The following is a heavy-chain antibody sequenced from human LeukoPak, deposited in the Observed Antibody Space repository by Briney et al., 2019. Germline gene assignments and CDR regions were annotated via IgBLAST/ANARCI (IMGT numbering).Heavy chain of an antibody. CDR3: VRGPQVDV. CDR2: SYYSGST. Sequence: SSETLALTYAVSGGSVSSETDDWIWIRQPPGKGLEWIGQSYYSGSTYSNPSLKGRVTMSMDTSKNQFSLKLSSVTAADTAVYYCVRGPQVDVWGQGTTVTVSS. V-gene: IGHV4-61*01. J-gene: IGHJ6*02. CDR1: GGSVSSETDD.